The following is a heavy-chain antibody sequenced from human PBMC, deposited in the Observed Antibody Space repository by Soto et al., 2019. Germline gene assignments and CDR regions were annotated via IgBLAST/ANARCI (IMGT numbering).Heavy chain of an antibody. J-gene: IGHJ6*02. CDR3: ARDLRVTHLEWLLSDTYGMDV. CDR2: IIPIFGTA. Sequence: GASVKVSCKASGVTFSSYAISWVRQAPGQGLEWMGGIIPIFGTANYAQKFQGRVAITADKSTSTAYMELSSLRSEDTAVYYCARDLRVTHLEWLLSDTYGMDVWGQGTTVTVSS. CDR1: GVTFSSYA. V-gene: IGHV1-69*06. D-gene: IGHD3-3*01.